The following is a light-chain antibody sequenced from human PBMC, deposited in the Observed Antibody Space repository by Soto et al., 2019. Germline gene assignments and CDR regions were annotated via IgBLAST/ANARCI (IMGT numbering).Light chain of an antibody. Sequence: EIVMTQSPATLSVSPGERATLSCRASQSVSSNLAWYQQKPGQAPRLLIYGASTRATGIPARFSGSGSGTEFTRTISSLQSEDFAVYYCQKYNNWPRTFGQGTKGDSK. CDR2: GAS. J-gene: IGKJ1*01. CDR1: QSVSSN. V-gene: IGKV3-15*01. CDR3: QKYNNWPRT.